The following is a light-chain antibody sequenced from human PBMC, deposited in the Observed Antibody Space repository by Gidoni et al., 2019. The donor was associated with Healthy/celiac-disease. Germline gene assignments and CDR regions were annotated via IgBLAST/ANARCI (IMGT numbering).Light chain of an antibody. CDR3: QQYYSFPWT. J-gene: IGKJ1*01. CDR1: QGISSY. V-gene: IGKV1D-8*01. CDR2: AAS. Sequence: VIGMTQSPSLLPASTGDRVTISCRISQGISSYLAWYQQKPGKAPGLLIYAASTLQSGVPSRFSGSGSGTDFTLTISCLQSEDFATYYCQQYYSFPWTFGQGTKVEIK.